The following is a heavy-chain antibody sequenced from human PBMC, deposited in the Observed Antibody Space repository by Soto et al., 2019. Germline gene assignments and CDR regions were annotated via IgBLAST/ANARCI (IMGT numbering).Heavy chain of an antibody. CDR1: GYGFTTYG. D-gene: IGHD1-1*01. CDR2: ISAHNGNT. Sequence: QVLLVQSGAEAKKPGASVKVSCKGSGYGFTTYGITWVRQAPGQGLEWMAWISAHNGNTNYAQKLQGRVTVTRDTSTSTAYMELRSLRSDDTAVYYCARGRYGDYWGQGALVTVSS. CDR3: ARGRYGDY. V-gene: IGHV1-18*01. J-gene: IGHJ4*02.